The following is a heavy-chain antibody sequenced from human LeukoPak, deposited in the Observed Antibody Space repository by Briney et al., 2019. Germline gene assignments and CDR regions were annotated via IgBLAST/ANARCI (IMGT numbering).Heavy chain of an antibody. Sequence: PGGSLRLSCAASGFTFSSYAMHWVRQAPGKGLEWVAVISYDGSNKYYADSVKGRFTISRDNSKNTLYLQMNSLRAEDTAVYYCARGSGGIVLMAYAIRGILFDIWGQGTMVTVSS. CDR2: ISYDGSNK. CDR3: ARGSGGIVLMAYAIRGILFDI. D-gene: IGHD2-8*01. CDR1: GFTFSSYA. V-gene: IGHV3-30*04. J-gene: IGHJ3*02.